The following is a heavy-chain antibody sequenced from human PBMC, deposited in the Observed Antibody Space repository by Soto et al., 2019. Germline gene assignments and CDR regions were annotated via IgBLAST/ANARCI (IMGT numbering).Heavy chain of an antibody. J-gene: IGHJ4*02. CDR2: INPSTGNS. Sequence: QVQLVQSGAEGRKPGASVKVSCEASGYTFTSYDIYWVRQATGQGLEWMGGINPSTGNSGYEQKCQGRVTRIRDTCISTAHKKLSSLRSEDTAVYYCARRAETNGWNGFGADKYYFDFCGQGTLVTVSS. CDR1: GYTFTSYD. CDR3: ARRAETNGWNGFGADKYYFDF. D-gene: IGHD1-1*01. V-gene: IGHV1-8*01.